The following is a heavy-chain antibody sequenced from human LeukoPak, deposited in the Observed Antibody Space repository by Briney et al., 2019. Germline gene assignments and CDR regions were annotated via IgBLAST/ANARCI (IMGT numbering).Heavy chain of an antibody. CDR2: ISYDGSNK. Sequence: GGSLRLSCAASGFTFSSYAMHWVRQAPGKGLEWVAVISYDGSNKYYADSVKGRFTTSRDNSKNTLYLQMNSLRAEDTAVYYCAREGVLRFLEWPLKNWFDPWGQGTLVTVSS. CDR3: AREGVLRFLEWPLKNWFDP. D-gene: IGHD3-3*01. J-gene: IGHJ5*02. CDR1: GFTFSSYA. V-gene: IGHV3-30*04.